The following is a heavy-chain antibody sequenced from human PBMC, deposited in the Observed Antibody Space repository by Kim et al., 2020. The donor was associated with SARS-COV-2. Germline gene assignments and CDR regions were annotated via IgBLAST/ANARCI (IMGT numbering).Heavy chain of an antibody. V-gene: IGHV1-18*01. CDR3: ARGVEWLRRYDAFDI. Sequence: QKLQGRVTRTTDTSTSAVYMELRSLRSDDTAVYYCARGVEWLRRYDAFDIWGQGTMVTVSS. J-gene: IGHJ3*02. D-gene: IGHD5-12*01.